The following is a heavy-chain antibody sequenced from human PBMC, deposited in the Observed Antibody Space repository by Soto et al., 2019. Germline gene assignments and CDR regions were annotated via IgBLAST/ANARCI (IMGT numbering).Heavy chain of an antibody. V-gene: IGHV3-48*01. CDR2: ISSSSDTI. Sequence: EVQLVESGGGLVQPGGSLRLSCAASGFIFSSYSMNWVRQAPGKGLEWVAYISSSSDTIYYVDSVKGRFTISRYDAKNTLCLPMTSVKAEDTLVFYCTRDSGYCRGVYCYSSCYRYNLDV. D-gene: IGHD2-15*01. CDR3: TRDSGYCRGVYCYSSCYRYNLDV. CDR1: GFIFSSYS. J-gene: IGHJ6*03.